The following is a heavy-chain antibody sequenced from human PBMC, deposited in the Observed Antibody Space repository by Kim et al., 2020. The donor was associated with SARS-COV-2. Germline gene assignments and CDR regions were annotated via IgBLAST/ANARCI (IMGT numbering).Heavy chain of an antibody. CDR2: ISYDGSNK. J-gene: IGHJ4*02. D-gene: IGHD3-10*01. CDR3: ARLFGGRYMVRGVTNYYFDY. Sequence: GGSLRLSCAASGFTFSSYAMHWVRQAPGKGLEWVAVISYDGSNKYYADSVKGRFTISRDNSKNTLYLQMNSLRAEDTAVYYCARLFGGRYMVRGVTNYYFDYWGQGTLVTVSS. CDR1: GFTFSSYA. V-gene: IGHV3-30*04.